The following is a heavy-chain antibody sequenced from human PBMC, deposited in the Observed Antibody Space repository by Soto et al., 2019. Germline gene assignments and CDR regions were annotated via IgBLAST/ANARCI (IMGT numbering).Heavy chain of an antibody. D-gene: IGHD6-6*01. V-gene: IGHV4-59*04. CDR2: IYHSGST. CDR3: ARSIAARLNWFDP. CDR1: GGSISSYY. Sequence: SETLSLTCTVSGGSISSYYWSWIRQPPGKGLEWIGYIYHSGSTYYNPSLKSRVTISVDRSKNSLYLQMNSLRAEDTAVYYCARSIAARLNWFDPWGQGTLVTVSS. J-gene: IGHJ5*02.